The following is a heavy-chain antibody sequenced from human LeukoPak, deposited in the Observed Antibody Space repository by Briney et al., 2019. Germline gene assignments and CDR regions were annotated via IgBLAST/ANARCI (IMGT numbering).Heavy chain of an antibody. CDR3: ASPPEAYYDILCLNY. V-gene: IGHV1-46*01. J-gene: IGHJ4*02. D-gene: IGHD3-9*01. CDR2: INTSGGST. Sequence: ASVKVSCKASGYTFTSYYMHWVRQGPGQGLEWMGTINTSGGSTRNAQKFQGRVTMTRDTSTSKVYMELGSLRSEDTAVYYCASPPEAYYDILCLNYWGQGTLVTVSS. CDR1: GYTFTSYY.